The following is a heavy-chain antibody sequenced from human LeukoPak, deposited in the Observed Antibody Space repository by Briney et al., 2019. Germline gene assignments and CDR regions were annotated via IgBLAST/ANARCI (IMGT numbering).Heavy chain of an antibody. CDR3: AKDSSGSYRYNWFDP. D-gene: IGHD1-26*01. CDR1: GFTFSSYW. J-gene: IGHJ5*02. Sequence: GGSLRLSCAASGFTFSSYWMHWVRQAPGKGLEWVSAISGSGGSTYYADSVKGRFTISRDNSKNTLYLQMNSLRAEDTAVYYCAKDSSGSYRYNWFDPWGQGTLVTVSS. CDR2: ISGSGGST. V-gene: IGHV3-23*01.